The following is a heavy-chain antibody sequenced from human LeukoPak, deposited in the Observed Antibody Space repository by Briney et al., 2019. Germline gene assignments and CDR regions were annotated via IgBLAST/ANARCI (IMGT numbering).Heavy chain of an antibody. CDR1: GFTFSSYE. J-gene: IGHJ5*02. D-gene: IGHD5-18*01. Sequence: GGSLRLSCAASGFTFSSYEMNWVRQAPGKGLEWVTYISSSGSTIYYADSVKGRFTISRDNAKNSLYLQMNSLRAEDTAVYYCARGGYSYGYNWFDPWGQGTLVTVSS. CDR3: ARGGYSYGYNWFDP. CDR2: ISSSGSTI. V-gene: IGHV3-48*03.